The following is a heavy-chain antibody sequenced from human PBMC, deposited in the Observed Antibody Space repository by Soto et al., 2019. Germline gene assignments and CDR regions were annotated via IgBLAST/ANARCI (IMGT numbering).Heavy chain of an antibody. CDR2: MNPNSGNT. V-gene: IGHV1-8*01. CDR3: VGYSSSWYWFDP. J-gene: IGHJ5*02. D-gene: IGHD6-13*01. CDR1: GYTFTSYD. Sequence: GASVKVSCKASGYTFTSYDINWVRQATGQGLEWMGWMNPNSGNTGYAQKFQGRVTMTRNTSISTAYMELSSLRSEDTAVYYCVGYSSSWYWFDPWGQGTLVTVSS.